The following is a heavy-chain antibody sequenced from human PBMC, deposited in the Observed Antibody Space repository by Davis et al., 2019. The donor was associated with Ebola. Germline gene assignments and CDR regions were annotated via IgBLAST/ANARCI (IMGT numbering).Heavy chain of an antibody. D-gene: IGHD4-17*01. J-gene: IGHJ4*02. CDR1: SYTFTSYA. CDR2: INAGNGNT. V-gene: IGHV1-3*01. CDR3: ASTHDYGDYDFDY. Sequence: AASVKVSCNASSYTFTSYAMHWVRQAPGQRLEWMGWINAGNGNTKYSQKFQGRVTITRDTSASTAYMELSSLRSEDTAVYYCASTHDYGDYDFDYWGQGTLVTVSS.